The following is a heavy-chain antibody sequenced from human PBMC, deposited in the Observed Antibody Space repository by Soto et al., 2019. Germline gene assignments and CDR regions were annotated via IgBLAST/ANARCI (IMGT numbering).Heavy chain of an antibody. J-gene: IGHJ5*02. V-gene: IGHV4-59*01. D-gene: IGHD6-13*01. CDR2: IYYSGST. CDR1: GDSISSYY. CDR3: ARDSSSSSWYSGWFDP. Sequence: PSETLSLTCSFPGDSISSYYWSWIRQPPGKGLEWIGYIYYSGSTNYNPSLKSRVTISVDTSKNQFSLKLSSVTAADTAVYYCARDSSSSSWYSGWFDPWGQGTLVTVSS.